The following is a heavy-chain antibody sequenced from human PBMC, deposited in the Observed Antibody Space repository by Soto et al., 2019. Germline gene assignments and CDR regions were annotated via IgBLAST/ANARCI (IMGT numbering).Heavy chain of an antibody. J-gene: IGHJ4*02. V-gene: IGHV3-23*01. Sequence: PGGSLRFSCAASGFTFSSYAMSWVRQAPGKGLEWVSVILNTGGDTLYADSVKGRFTISRDNSKNTLYLQMNSLRAEDAAIYYCAKASGESYPGSRIFDFWGRGTLVTVSS. CDR1: GFTFSSYA. CDR2: ILNTGGDT. D-gene: IGHD3-10*01. CDR3: AKASGESYPGSRIFDF.